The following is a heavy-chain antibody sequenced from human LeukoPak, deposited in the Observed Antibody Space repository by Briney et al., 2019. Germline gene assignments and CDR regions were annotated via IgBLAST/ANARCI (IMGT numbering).Heavy chain of an antibody. Sequence: GGSLRLSCAASGFTFSSYAMNWVRQAPGKGLEWVSIISGSGTNTYYADSVKGRFTISRDNSKNMLYLQMNSLRAEDTAVYYCAKSFGPVIAAAGTGADWGQGTLVTVSS. CDR2: ISGSGTNT. D-gene: IGHD6-13*01. CDR3: AKSFGPVIAAAGTGAD. J-gene: IGHJ4*02. CDR1: GFTFSSYA. V-gene: IGHV3-23*01.